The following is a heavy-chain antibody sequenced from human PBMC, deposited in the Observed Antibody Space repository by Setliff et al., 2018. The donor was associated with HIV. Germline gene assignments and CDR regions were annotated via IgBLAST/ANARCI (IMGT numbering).Heavy chain of an antibody. CDR2: ISPNFGHT. D-gene: IGHD6-19*01. CDR3: ARLGSGWSDSYYYAMDI. V-gene: IGHV1-18*04. J-gene: IGHJ6*02. Sequence: ASVKVSCKASGYTLTRDAMNWVRQAPGHGLEWMGWISPNFGHTNYAQNFLGRVTMTIDTSTSRAYMELRSLRSDDTAMYFCARLGSGWSDSYYYAMDIWGQGTTVTVSS. CDR1: GYTLTRDA.